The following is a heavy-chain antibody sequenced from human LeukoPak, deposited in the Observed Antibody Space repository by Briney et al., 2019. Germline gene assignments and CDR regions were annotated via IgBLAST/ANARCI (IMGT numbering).Heavy chain of an antibody. CDR2: SNPNSDGT. Sequence: GASVKVSFKSSVYTLRGYYMHGVGQARAQGVAWMGWSNPNSDGTNYAQKFHGRVTMTRDTSISTAYMELSRLRSDDTAVYYCARESGYYDSSRGVDYWGQGTLVTVSS. CDR3: ARESGYYDSSRGVDY. CDR1: VYTLRGYY. D-gene: IGHD3-22*01. J-gene: IGHJ4*02. V-gene: IGHV1-2*02.